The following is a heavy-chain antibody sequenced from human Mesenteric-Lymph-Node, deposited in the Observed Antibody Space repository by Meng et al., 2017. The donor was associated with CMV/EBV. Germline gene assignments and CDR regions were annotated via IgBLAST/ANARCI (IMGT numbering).Heavy chain of an antibody. CDR3: ARVVYDFWSGAGTGYYFDL. J-gene: IGHJ4*02. CDR1: GFSFRSYW. V-gene: IGHV3-7*01. CDR2: IREDGSEK. Sequence: GGSLRLSCAASGFSFRSYWMHWVRQAPGKGLEWLASIREDGSEKHYVDSVKGRFTISRDNAENSLHLQMNSLRAEDTAVYYCARVVYDFWSGAGTGYYFDLWGQGTLVTVSS. D-gene: IGHD3-3*01.